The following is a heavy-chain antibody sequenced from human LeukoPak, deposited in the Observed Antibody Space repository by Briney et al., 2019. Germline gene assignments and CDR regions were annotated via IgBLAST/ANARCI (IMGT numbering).Heavy chain of an antibody. J-gene: IGHJ5*02. CDR2: MSGSSGTT. D-gene: IGHD2-15*01. CDR3: ARSKEDCCGSFDP. V-gene: IGHV3-23*01. Sequence: PGGSLRLSCAASGFTFSSYGMSWVRQAPGKGLEWVSAMSGSSGTTYYADSVMGRFTISRDKSKNTLYLQMNSLRADDMAVYYCARSKEDCCGSFDPWGQGTLVTVSS. CDR1: GFTFSSYG.